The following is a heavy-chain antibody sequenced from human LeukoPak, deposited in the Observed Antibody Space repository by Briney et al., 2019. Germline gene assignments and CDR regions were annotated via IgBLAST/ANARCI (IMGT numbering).Heavy chain of an antibody. CDR3: ARVGDYENSGSQPFDY. V-gene: IGHV3-33*01. CDR1: GFIFSSFG. D-gene: IGHD3-22*01. Sequence: GGSLRLSCAASGFIFSSFGMHWVRQAPGKGLEWVAVIWHDGSYKYYLDSVKGRFTISRDKAKNTLYLQMNNLRVEDTAVYYCARVGDYENSGSQPFDYWGQGTLVTVSS. J-gene: IGHJ4*02. CDR2: IWHDGSYK.